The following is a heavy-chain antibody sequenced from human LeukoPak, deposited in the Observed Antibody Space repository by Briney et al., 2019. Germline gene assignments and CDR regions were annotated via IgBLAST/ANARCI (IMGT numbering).Heavy chain of an antibody. CDR2: XXQDGSEK. D-gene: IGHD6-6*01. Sequence: RLSCXASXXTFXXXXXXWVXXXXGXXXXWVXXXXQDGSEKYYVDSVKGRFTISRDNAKNSLYLQMNSLRVEDTAVYYCASWRGSSSAAGNXFDPWGQGTLXXVSS. CDR3: ASWRGSSSAAGNXFDP. J-gene: IGHJ5*02. CDR1: XXTFXXXX. V-gene: IGHV3-7*03.